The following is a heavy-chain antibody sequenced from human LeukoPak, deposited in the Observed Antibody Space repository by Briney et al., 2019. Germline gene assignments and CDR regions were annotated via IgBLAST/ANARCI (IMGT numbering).Heavy chain of an antibody. CDR1: GYTFTSYG. CDR2: ISAYNGNT. CDR3: ARVEEASSSQEFDY. D-gene: IGHD6-13*01. V-gene: IGHV1-18*01. Sequence: EASVKVSCKASGYTFTSYGISWVRQAPGQGLEWMGWISAYNGNTNYAQKLQGRVTMTTDTSTSTAYMELRSLRSDDTAVYYCARVEEASSSQEFDYWGQGTLVTVSS. J-gene: IGHJ4*02.